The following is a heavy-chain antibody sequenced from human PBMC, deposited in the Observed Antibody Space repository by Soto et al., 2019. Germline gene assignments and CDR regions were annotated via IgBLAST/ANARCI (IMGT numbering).Heavy chain of an antibody. J-gene: IGHJ2*01. V-gene: IGHV1-69*01. CDR1: GGTFSSYA. D-gene: IGHD1-7*01. CDR2: IIPIFCTA. Sequence: HVQLVQSGAEVKKPGSSVKVSCKASGGTFSSYAISWVRQAPGQGLEWMGGIIPIFCTANYAQKFQGRVTITADESTSTAYMELSSLRSEDTAVYYCARDPQIFKLELRPNWYFDLCGRGTLVTVSS. CDR3: ARDPQIFKLELRPNWYFDL.